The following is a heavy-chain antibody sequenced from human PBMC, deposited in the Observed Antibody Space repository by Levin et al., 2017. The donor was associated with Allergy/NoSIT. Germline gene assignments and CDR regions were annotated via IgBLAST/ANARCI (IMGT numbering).Heavy chain of an antibody. CDR1: GFTFSSYG. J-gene: IGHJ4*02. Sequence: GESLKISCAASGFTFSSYGMHWVRQAPGKGLEWVAVIWYDGSNKYYADSVKGRFTISRDNSKNTLYLQMNSLRAEDTAVYYCARDITKEDGSGIYLGDFFDYWGQGTLVTVSS. V-gene: IGHV3-33*01. D-gene: IGHD3-10*01. CDR2: IWYDGSNK. CDR3: ARDITKEDGSGIYLGDFFDY.